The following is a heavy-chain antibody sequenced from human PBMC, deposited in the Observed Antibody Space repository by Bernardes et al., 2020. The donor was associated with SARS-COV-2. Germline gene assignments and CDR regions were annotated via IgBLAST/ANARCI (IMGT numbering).Heavy chain of an antibody. D-gene: IGHD3-10*01. CDR1: GFRFDYAD. CDR2: IKRNGDGGTT. CDR3: TTDHPPGEF. V-gene: IGHV3-15*07. Sequence: GGSLRLSCAVSGFRFDYADMHWVRQAPGKGLEWVGRIKRNGDGGTTDYAAPVKGRFTISRDDSRKTLYLQMNSLRTEDTGRYYCTTDHPPGEFWGQGTLVTVSS. J-gene: IGHJ4*02.